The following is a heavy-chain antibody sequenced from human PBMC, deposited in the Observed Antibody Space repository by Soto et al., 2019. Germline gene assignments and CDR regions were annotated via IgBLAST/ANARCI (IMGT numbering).Heavy chain of an antibody. D-gene: IGHD6-13*01. J-gene: IGHJ2*01. CDR1: GGSISSHY. Sequence: QVQLQESGPGLVKPSETLSLTCTVSGGSISSHYWSWIRQPPGRGLEWIGFIYYSGITDSTPALKSRVAISLDTSTNPLSTRLSSVTAADTAVYYCARPRGIAAAVWYFDLWGRGTLVTVSS. CDR3: ARPRGIAAAVWYFDL. CDR2: IYYSGIT. V-gene: IGHV4-59*08.